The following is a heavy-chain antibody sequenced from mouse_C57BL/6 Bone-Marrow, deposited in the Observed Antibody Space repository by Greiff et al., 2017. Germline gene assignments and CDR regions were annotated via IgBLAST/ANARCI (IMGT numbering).Heavy chain of an antibody. CDR1: GFTFSSYA. D-gene: IGHD2-5*01. V-gene: IGHV5-4*03. CDR3: ARHNDSNYAWFAY. CDR2: ISDGGSYT. Sequence: EVKLVESGGGLAKPGGSLKLSCAASGFTFSSYAMSWVRQTPEQRLEWVATISDGGSYTYYPDNVKGRFTISRDNAKNNLYLQMSHLKSEDAAMYYCARHNDSNYAWFAYWGQGTLVTVSA. J-gene: IGHJ3*01.